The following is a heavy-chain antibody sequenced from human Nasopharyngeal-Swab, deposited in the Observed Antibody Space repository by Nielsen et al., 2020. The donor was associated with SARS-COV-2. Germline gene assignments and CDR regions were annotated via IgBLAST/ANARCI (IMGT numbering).Heavy chain of an antibody. D-gene: IGHD3-22*01. V-gene: IGHV3-48*03. Sequence: GGSLRLSCAASGFSFNTYEMNWARQAPGRGLEWVSYISSSASTTYYADSVKGRFTVSRDNAKNSLYLQVNSLRAEDTAVYYCARDRGWRDNSGYCDYWGQGTLVTVSS. CDR1: GFSFNTYE. CDR2: ISSSASTT. J-gene: IGHJ4*02. CDR3: ARDRGWRDNSGYCDY.